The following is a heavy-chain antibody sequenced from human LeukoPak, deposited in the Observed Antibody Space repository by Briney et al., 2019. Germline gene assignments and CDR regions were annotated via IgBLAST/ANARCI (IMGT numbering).Heavy chain of an antibody. V-gene: IGHV3-9*01. CDR2: ISWNSGGI. CDR1: GFTFDDYA. CDR3: AKDSSGWPYYFDY. J-gene: IGHJ4*02. Sequence: GGSLRLSCAASGFTFDDYAMHWVRQAPGKGLEWVSGISWNSGGIGYADSVKGRFTISRDNAKNSLYLQMNSLRAEDTALYYCAKDSSGWPYYFDYWGQGTLVTVSS. D-gene: IGHD6-19*01.